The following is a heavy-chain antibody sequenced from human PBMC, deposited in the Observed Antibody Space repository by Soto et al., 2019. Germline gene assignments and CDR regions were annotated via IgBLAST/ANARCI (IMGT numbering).Heavy chain of an antibody. CDR3: ARGPGSGSNYYYGMDV. CDR1: GYTFTSYA. J-gene: IGHJ6*02. V-gene: IGHV1-3*01. D-gene: IGHD6-19*01. CDR2: INAGNGNT. Sequence: GASVKVSCKASGYTFTSYAMHWVRQAPGQRLEWMGWINAGNGNTKYSQKFQGRVTITRDTSASTAYMELSSLRSEDTAVYYCARGPGSGSNYYYGMDVWGQGTTVTVSS.